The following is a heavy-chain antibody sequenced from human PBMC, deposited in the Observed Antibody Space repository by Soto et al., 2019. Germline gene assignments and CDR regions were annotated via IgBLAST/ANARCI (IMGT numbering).Heavy chain of an antibody. J-gene: IGHJ6*02. Sequence: SETLSLTCTVSGGSISSGDYYWSWIRQPPGKGLEWIGYIYYSGSTYYNPSLKSRVSISVDTSKNQFSLKLSSVTAADTAVYYCARVSGSYSYYYYYGMDVWGQGTTVTVSS. D-gene: IGHD1-26*01. CDR3: ARVSGSYSYYYYYGMDV. CDR2: IYYSGST. V-gene: IGHV4-30-4*01. CDR1: GGSISSGDYY.